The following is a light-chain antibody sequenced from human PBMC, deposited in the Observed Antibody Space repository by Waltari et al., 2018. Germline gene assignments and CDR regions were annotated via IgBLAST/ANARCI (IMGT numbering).Light chain of an antibody. Sequence: EIELTQYPATLSLSPGERATLSCRANESVSSYLAWYQQKPGQAPRLLIYDAANRSAGIPARFSGSGYGTDFTLTISSLEPEDFAIYYCQQRTNWVTTFGQGTRLDIK. J-gene: IGKJ5*01. V-gene: IGKV3-11*01. CDR2: DAA. CDR1: ESVSSY. CDR3: QQRTNWVTT.